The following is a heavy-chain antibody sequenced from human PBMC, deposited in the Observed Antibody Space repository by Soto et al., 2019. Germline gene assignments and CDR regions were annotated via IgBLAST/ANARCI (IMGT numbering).Heavy chain of an antibody. Sequence: QVQLVQSGAEVKKPGASVKVSCKASGYTFITYDINWARQAPGQGLEWMGWMNPDTGGTGYAQRLQGRIIMARNTSISTAYLELSSLASEDTAVYFCTRAQGLLPKYWGQGTQVTVSS. CDR1: GYTFITYD. J-gene: IGHJ1*01. D-gene: IGHD2-21*01. V-gene: IGHV1-8*01. CDR2: MNPDTGGT. CDR3: TRAQGLLPKY.